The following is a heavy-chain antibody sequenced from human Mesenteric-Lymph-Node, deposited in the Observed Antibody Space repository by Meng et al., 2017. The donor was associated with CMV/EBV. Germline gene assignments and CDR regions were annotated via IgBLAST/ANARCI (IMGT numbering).Heavy chain of an antibody. CDR2: INHSGST. Sequence: QVQLQQWGAGLLKPSETLSRTCGVYGGFFSGYYWSWIRQPPGKGLEWIGEINHSGSTNYNPSLKSRVTISVDTSKNQFSLKLSSVTAADTAVYYCARSDSGSYIRGQGTLVTVSS. V-gene: IGHV4-34*01. CDR1: GGFFSGYY. D-gene: IGHD3-10*01. J-gene: IGHJ4*02. CDR3: ARSDSGSYI.